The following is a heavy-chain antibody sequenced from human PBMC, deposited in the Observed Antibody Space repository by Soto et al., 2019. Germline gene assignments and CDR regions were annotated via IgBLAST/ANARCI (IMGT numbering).Heavy chain of an antibody. CDR3: AKDFLLAIAVTTFRFDP. CDR2: ISGSGGST. V-gene: IGHV3-23*01. CDR1: GFTFSSYA. Sequence: EVQLLESGGGLVQPGGSLRLSCAASGFTFSSYAMSWVRQAPGKGLEWVSAISGSGGSTYYADSVKGRFTISRDNSKNTLYLQMNSLRAEDTAVYYCAKDFLLAIAVTTFRFDPWGQGTLVTVSS. J-gene: IGHJ5*02. D-gene: IGHD4-17*01.